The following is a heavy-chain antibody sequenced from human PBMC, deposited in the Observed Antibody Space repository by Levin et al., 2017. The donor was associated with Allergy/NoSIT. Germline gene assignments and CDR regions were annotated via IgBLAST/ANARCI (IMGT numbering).Heavy chain of an antibody. V-gene: IGHV3-53*01. J-gene: IGHJ4*02. Sequence: GGSLRLSCAASGFTVCSNYMSWVRQAPGKGLEWVSVIYSGGSTYYADSVKGRFTISRDNSKNTLYLQMNSLRAEDTAVYYCHIGGWNYKYYFDYWGQGTLVTVSS. D-gene: IGHD1-7*01. CDR2: IYSGGST. CDR3: HIGGWNYKYYFDY. CDR1: GFTVCSNY.